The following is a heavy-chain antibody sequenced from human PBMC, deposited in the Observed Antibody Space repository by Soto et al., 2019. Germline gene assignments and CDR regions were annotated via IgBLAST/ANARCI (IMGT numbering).Heavy chain of an antibody. Sequence: QVQVVQSGAEVKKPGSSVKVSCKASGGSFNNYGISWVRQAPGQGLEWMGGIIPVFGTPHYAQKFQDRVTSTADESTSTVYMVVSSLTSEDTAVYYCARGDATKIVVTTYYGLDVWGQGTTVTVSS. CDR2: IIPVFGTP. J-gene: IGHJ6*02. D-gene: IGHD3-22*01. CDR3: ARGDATKIVVTTYYGLDV. CDR1: GGSFNNYG. V-gene: IGHV1-69*12.